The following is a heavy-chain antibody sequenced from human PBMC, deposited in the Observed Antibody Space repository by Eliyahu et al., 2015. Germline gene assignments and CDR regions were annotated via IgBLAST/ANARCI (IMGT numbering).Heavy chain of an antibody. CDR3: ATGRDDYPHY. CDR1: GFTFSSXG. V-gene: IGHV3-33*01. J-gene: IGHJ4*02. D-gene: IGHD3-10*01. Sequence: QVXLVESGGGVVQPGRSLRLSCAASGFTFSSXGMHWXRQAPGKGLEWVAVIWYDGSNKYYADSVKGRFTISRDNSKNTLYLQMNSLRAEDTAVYYCATGRDDYPHYWGQGTLVTVSS. CDR2: IWYDGSNK.